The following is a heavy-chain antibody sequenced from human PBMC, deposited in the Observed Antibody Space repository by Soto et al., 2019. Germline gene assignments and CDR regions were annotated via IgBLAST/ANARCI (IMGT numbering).Heavy chain of an antibody. J-gene: IGHJ4*02. D-gene: IGHD6-19*01. V-gene: IGHV1-46*01. Sequence: ASVKVSCKASGYTFTSYYMHWVRQAPGQGLEWMGIINPSGGSTSYAQKFQGRVTMTRDTSTSTVYMELSSLRSEDTAVYYCARHVPRDSSGWYDYYFDYWGQGTLVTVSS. CDR3: ARHVPRDSSGWYDYYFDY. CDR1: GYTFTSYY. CDR2: INPSGGST.